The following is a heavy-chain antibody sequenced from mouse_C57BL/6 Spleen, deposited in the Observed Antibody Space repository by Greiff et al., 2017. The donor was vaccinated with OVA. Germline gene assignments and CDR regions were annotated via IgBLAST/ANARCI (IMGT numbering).Heavy chain of an antibody. J-gene: IGHJ2*01. Sequence: QVQLKQPGAELVKPGASVKLSCKASGYTFTSYWMHWVKQRPGQGLEWIGMIHPNSGSTNYNEKFKSKATLTVDKSSSTAYMQLSSLTSEDSAVYYCARGGFITTVVAFDYWGQGTTLTVSS. CDR2: IHPNSGST. CDR3: ARGGFITTVVAFDY. CDR1: GYTFTSYW. V-gene: IGHV1-64*01. D-gene: IGHD1-1*01.